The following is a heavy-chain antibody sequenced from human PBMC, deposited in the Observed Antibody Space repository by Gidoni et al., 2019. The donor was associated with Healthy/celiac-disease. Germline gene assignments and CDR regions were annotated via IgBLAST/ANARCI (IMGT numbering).Heavy chain of an antibody. Sequence: QVQLVQSGAEVKKPGSSVKVSCKASGGTFSSYAISWVRQAPGQGLEWMGGIIPIFGTANYAQKFQGRVTITADESTSTAYMELSSLRSEDTAVYYCARTRGYSGYDPIYSYGMDVWGQGTTVTVSS. CDR2: IIPIFGTA. CDR3: ARTRGYSGYDPIYSYGMDV. D-gene: IGHD5-12*01. CDR1: GGTFSSYA. V-gene: IGHV1-69*01. J-gene: IGHJ6*02.